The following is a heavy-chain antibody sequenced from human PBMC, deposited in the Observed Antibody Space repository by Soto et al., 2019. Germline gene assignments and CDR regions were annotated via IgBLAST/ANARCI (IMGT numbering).Heavy chain of an antibody. J-gene: IGHJ4*02. Sequence: GASVKVSCKASGYTFTGYDITWVRQATGQGLEWMGWMNPNSDHTGYAQKFQGRVTMTRNTSISTAYMELSSLRSEDTAVYYCARLQVGATGSYWGQGTLVTVSS. D-gene: IGHD1-26*01. CDR1: GYTFTGYD. CDR3: ARLQVGATGSY. CDR2: MNPNSDHT. V-gene: IGHV1-8*01.